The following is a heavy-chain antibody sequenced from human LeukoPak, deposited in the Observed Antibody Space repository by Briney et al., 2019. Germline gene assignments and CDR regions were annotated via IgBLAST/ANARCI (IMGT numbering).Heavy chain of an antibody. CDR3: ARVDRGYCSGGSCHIGYFDY. CDR1: GGSISSSSYY. J-gene: IGHJ4*02. CDR2: IYYSGST. Sequence: PSETLSLTCTVSGGSISSSSYYWGWIRQPPGKGLDWIGSIYYSGSTYYNPSLKSRVTISVDTSKNQFSLKLSSVTAADTAVYYCARVDRGYCSGGSCHIGYFDYWGQGTLVTVSS. D-gene: IGHD2-15*01. V-gene: IGHV4-39*07.